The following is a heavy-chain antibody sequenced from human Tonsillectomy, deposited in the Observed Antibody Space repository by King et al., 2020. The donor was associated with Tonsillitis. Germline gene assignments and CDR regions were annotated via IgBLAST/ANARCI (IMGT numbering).Heavy chain of an antibody. CDR3: ARGYINCSSTSCFPYYYYYYMDV. CDR2: IIPILGIA. J-gene: IGHJ6*03. Sequence: QLVQSGAEVKKPGSSVKVSCKASGGTFSSYAISWVRQAPGQGLEWMGRIIPILGIANYAQKFQGRVTITADKSTSTAYMELSSLRSEDTAVYYCARGYINCSSTSCFPYYYYYYMDVWGKGTTVTVSS. CDR1: GGTFSSYA. V-gene: IGHV1-69*09. D-gene: IGHD2-2*01.